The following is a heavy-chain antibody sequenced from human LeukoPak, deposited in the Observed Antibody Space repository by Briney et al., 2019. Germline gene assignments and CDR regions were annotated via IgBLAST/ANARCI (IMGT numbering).Heavy chain of an antibody. CDR3: AKLGKAARFHLFPYYFDS. V-gene: IGHV3-23*01. D-gene: IGHD6-6*01. CDR1: GLTFSSYA. J-gene: IGHJ4*02. CDR2: INGSA. Sequence: GGSLRLSCAASGLTFSSYAMSWVRQAPGKGLEWVSVINGSAYNADSVKVRFTISRDNSKNTLYLQMNSLRAEDTAVYYCAKLGKAARFHLFPYYFDSWGQGTLVTVSS.